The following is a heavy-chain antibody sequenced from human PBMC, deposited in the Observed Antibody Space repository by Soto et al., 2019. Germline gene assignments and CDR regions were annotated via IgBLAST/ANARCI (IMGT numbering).Heavy chain of an antibody. J-gene: IGHJ6*02. V-gene: IGHV3-30*18. CDR2: ISYDGSNK. D-gene: IGHD3-10*01. CDR3: AKDQHPLLLDGSGSYYYYGMDV. Sequence: PGGSLRLSCAASGFTFSSYGMHWVRQAPGKGLEWVAVISYDGSNKYYADSVKGRFTISRDNSKNTLYLQMNSLRAEDTAVYYCAKDQHPLLLDGSGSYYYYGMDVWGQGTTVTVSS. CDR1: GFTFSSYG.